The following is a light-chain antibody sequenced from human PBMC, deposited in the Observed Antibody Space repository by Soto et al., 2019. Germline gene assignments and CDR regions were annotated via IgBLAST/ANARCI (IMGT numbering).Light chain of an antibody. Sequence: EIVLTQSPGTLSLSPGERATLSCRASQSVSSSSLAWFQQKPGQAPRLLIYGASSRATGIPDRFSGSGSGTDFTLTISRREPADFAVYYCQQYGSSPETFGQGTKVDIK. CDR1: QSVSSSS. CDR2: GAS. V-gene: IGKV3-20*01. J-gene: IGKJ1*01. CDR3: QQYGSSPET.